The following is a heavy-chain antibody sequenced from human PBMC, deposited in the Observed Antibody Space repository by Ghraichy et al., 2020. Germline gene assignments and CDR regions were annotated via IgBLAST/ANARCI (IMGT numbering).Heavy chain of an antibody. V-gene: IGHV3-33*01. CDR1: GFTFSSYG. CDR3: ARYPEIEGLVGAFDL. D-gene: IGHD3-9*01. J-gene: IGHJ3*01. Sequence: GGSLRLSCAASGFTFSSYGMHWVRQAPGKGLEWVAVIWYDGSNKYYADSVKGRFTISRDNSKNTLYLQMNSLRAEDTAVYYGARYPEIEGLVGAFDLWGQGKMVTVSS. CDR2: IWYDGSNK.